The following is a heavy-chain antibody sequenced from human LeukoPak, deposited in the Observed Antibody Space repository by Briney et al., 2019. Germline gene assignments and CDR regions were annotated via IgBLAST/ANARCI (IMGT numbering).Heavy chain of an antibody. CDR2: ITPIFRTT. CDR1: VGTFHHYA. J-gene: IGHJ3*02. CDR3: AREKELLSGELFPVFDM. V-gene: IGHV1-69*05. D-gene: IGHD3-10*02. Sequence: ASVKVSCKASVGTFHHYAINWLRQAPGQGLEWMGGITPIFRTTHYTQRLQGRVTITTDESTSTAYMELSSLRSDDTAVYYCAREKELLSGELFPVFDMWGQGTMVTVSS.